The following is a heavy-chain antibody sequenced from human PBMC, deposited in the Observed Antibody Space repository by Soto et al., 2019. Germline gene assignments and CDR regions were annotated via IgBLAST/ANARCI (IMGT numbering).Heavy chain of an antibody. V-gene: IGHV4-34*01. CDR2: INHSGST. CDR1: GGSFSGYY. D-gene: IGHD6-13*01. Sequence: QVQLQQWGAGLLKPSETLSLTCAVYGGSFSGYYWSWIRQPPGKGLEWIGEINHSGSTNYNPSLKSRVTIAVDTSTNQFSLKLSSVTAADTAVYYGASRPYSSSLGWSFDLWGRGTLVTVSS. J-gene: IGHJ2*01. CDR3: ASRPYSSSLGWSFDL.